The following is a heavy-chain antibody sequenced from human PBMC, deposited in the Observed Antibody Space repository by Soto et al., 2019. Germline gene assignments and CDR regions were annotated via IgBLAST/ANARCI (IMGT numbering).Heavy chain of an antibody. CDR1: GGSISSNH. Sequence: QVQLQESGPGLVKPSETLSLTCTVSGGSISSNHWSWIRQPPGRGLAWIGYIYHSGSTNYSPSLKSRVTISVDTSKNQFSLRLSSVTAADTAVYYCARLREEYCSSASCKRNYYYYYIDVWGKGTTVTVSS. CDR3: ARLREEYCSSASCKRNYYYYYIDV. V-gene: IGHV4-59*08. CDR2: IYHSGST. J-gene: IGHJ6*03. D-gene: IGHD2-2*01.